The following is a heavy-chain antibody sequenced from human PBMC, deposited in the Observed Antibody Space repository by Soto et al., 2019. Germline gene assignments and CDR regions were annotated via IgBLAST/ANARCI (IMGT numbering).Heavy chain of an antibody. CDR3: AGQELIAAAGGGYMDV. D-gene: IGHD6-13*01. Sequence: GGSLRLSCAASGFTFSSYAMSWVRQAPGKGLEWVSAISGSGGSTYYADSVKGRFTISGDNSKNTLYLQMNSLRAEDTAVYYCAGQELIAAAGGGYMDVWGKGTTVTVSS. J-gene: IGHJ6*03. V-gene: IGHV3-23*01. CDR2: ISGSGGST. CDR1: GFTFSSYA.